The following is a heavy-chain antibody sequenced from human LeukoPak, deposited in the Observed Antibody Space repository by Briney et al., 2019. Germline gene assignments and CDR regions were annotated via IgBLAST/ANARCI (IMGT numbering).Heavy chain of an antibody. CDR3: ASGYSSSQGKYNWFDP. V-gene: IGHV4-30-2*01. CDR1: GGSISSGGYY. D-gene: IGHD6-13*01. J-gene: IGHJ5*02. Sequence: SQTLSLTCTVSGGSISSGGYYWSWIRQPPGKGLEWIGYIYHSGSTYYNPSLKSRVTISVDTSKNQFSLKLSSVTAADTAVYYCASGYSSSQGKYNWFDPWGQGTLVTVSS. CDR2: IYHSGST.